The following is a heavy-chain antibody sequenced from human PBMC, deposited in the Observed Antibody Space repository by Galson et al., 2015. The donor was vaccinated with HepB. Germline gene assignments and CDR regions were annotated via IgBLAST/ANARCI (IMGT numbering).Heavy chain of an antibody. CDR1: GFTFSSYA. V-gene: IGHV3-30-3*01. D-gene: IGHD3-16*01. Sequence: SLRLSCAASGFTFSSYAMHWVRQAPGKGLEWVAVISYDGSNKYYADSVKGRFTISRDNSKNTLYLQMSNLRAEDTAVFYCAREMIKIGDAFDIWGQGTMVTVSS. CDR2: ISYDGSNK. J-gene: IGHJ3*02. CDR3: AREMIKIGDAFDI.